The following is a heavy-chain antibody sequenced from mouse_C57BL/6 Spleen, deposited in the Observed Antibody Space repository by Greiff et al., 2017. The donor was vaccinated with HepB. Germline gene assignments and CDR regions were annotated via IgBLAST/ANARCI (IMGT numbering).Heavy chain of an antibody. CDR1: GYAFSSSW. CDR3: ARRSYGSSTGYWYFDV. CDR2: SYPGDGDT. V-gene: IGHV1-82*01. J-gene: IGHJ1*03. D-gene: IGHD1-1*01. Sequence: QVQLKQSGPELVKPGASVKISCKASGYAFSSSWMNWVKQRPGKGLEWIGRSYPGDGDTNYNGKFKGKATLTADKSSSTAYMQLSSLTSEDSAVYFCARRSYGSSTGYWYFDVWGTGTTVTVSS.